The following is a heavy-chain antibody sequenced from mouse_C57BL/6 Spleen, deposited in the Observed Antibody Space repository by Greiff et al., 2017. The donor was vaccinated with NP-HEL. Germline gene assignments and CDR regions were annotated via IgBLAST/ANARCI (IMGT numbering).Heavy chain of an antibody. D-gene: IGHD2-4*01. CDR1: GFTFSSYG. J-gene: IGHJ3*01. CDR2: ISSGGSYT. Sequence: EVKLVESGGDLVKPGGSLKLSCAASGFTFSSYGMSWVRQTPDKRLEWVATISSGGSYTYYPDSVKGRFTISRDNAKNTLYLQMSSLKSEDTAMYYCARVDYDYDREGPWFAYWGQGTLVTVSA. V-gene: IGHV5-6*01. CDR3: ARVDYDYDREGPWFAY.